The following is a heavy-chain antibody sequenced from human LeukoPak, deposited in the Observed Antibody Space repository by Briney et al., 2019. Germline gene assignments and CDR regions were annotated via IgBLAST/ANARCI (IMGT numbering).Heavy chain of an antibody. CDR1: GYTFASYG. D-gene: IGHD3-22*01. Sequence: GASVKVSWKASGYTFASYGISWVRQAPGQGLEWMGWISAYNGNTNYAQKLQGRVTMTTDTSTSTAYMELRSLRSDDTAVYYCATRTYYDSTPPKDAFDIWGQATMVTVSS. CDR2: ISAYNGNT. J-gene: IGHJ3*02. V-gene: IGHV1-18*01. CDR3: ATRTYYDSTPPKDAFDI.